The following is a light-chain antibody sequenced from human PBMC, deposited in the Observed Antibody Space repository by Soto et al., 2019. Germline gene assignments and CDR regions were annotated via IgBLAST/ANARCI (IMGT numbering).Light chain of an antibody. J-gene: IGKJ4*01. CDR1: QNVSRF. CDR2: DAS. Sequence: EIVLTQSPATLSLSPGERATLSCRASQNVSRFLAWYQRRPGQAPRLLIYDASNRASDIPARFSGSGSGTDFTLTISRREPEDSAVYYCQQRSNWPPLTFGGGTKVEIK. CDR3: QQRSNWPPLT. V-gene: IGKV3-11*01.